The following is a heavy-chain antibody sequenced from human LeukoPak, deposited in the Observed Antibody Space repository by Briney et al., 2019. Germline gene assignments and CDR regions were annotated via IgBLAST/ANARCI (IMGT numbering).Heavy chain of an antibody. Sequence: ASVKVSCKASGYTFTSYDINWVRQATGQGLEWMGWMNPNSGNTGYAQKFQGRVTMTRNTSISTAYMGLSSLRSEDTTVYYCARFTGDYYDSSGYYLWGQGTLVTVSS. D-gene: IGHD3-22*01. J-gene: IGHJ5*02. V-gene: IGHV1-8*01. CDR1: GYTFTSYD. CDR2: MNPNSGNT. CDR3: ARFTGDYYDSSGYYL.